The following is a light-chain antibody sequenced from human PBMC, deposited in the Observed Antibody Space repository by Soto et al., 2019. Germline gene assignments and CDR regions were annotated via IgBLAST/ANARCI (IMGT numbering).Light chain of an antibody. CDR3: QQYDSSPLT. J-gene: IGKJ4*01. CDR1: QSVSSNY. CDR2: GAS. Sequence: EIVLTQSPGTLSSSPGERATLSCRASQSVSSNYLAWYQQKPGQAPRLLIYGASSRSTGIPDRFSGSGSGTDFTLTVSRLEPEDFAVYYCQQYDSSPLTFGGGTNVEIK. V-gene: IGKV3-20*01.